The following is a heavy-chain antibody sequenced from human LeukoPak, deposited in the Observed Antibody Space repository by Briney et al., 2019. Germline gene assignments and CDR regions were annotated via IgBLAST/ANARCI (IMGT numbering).Heavy chain of an antibody. CDR3: SRDLGGSYNDY. D-gene: IGHD1-26*01. CDR2: INPTGGTT. CDR1: GYTFTGYY. J-gene: IGHJ4*02. V-gene: IGHV1-46*01. Sequence: EASVKVSCTASGYTFTGYYMHWVRQAPGQGLEWVGVINPTGGTTTYAQKFQGRVTMTRDTSSSTVYMELSSLRIEDTAVYYYSRDLGGSYNDYWGQGTRVTVSS.